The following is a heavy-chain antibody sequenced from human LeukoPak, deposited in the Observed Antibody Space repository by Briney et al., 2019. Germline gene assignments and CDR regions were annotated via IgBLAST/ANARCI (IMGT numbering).Heavy chain of an antibody. J-gene: IGHJ6*02. CDR2: IGTAGDT. CDR1: GFTFSSYD. V-gene: IGHV3-13*01. Sequence: GGSLRLSCAASGFTFSSYDMHWVRQATGKGLEWVSAIGTAGDTYYPGSVKGRFTISRENAKNSLYLQMNSLRAGDTAVYYCARRSAYYYCGMDVWGQGTTVTVPS. CDR3: ARRSAYYYCGMDV.